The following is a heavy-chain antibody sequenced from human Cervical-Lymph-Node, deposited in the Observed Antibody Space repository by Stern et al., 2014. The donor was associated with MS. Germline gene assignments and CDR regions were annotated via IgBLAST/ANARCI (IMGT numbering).Heavy chain of an antibody. CDR2: ISYGGSDK. J-gene: IGHJ4*02. CDR3: AREHYYDSTVYYPLFDC. CDR1: GFTFSNYA. Sequence: QVQLVQSGGGLVQPGRSLRLSCVASGFTFSNYAMHWVRQAPGKGLEWVAIISYGGSDKYYADSVKGRFTISRDNSKNTLYLQMNSLRAEDTAVYYCAREHYYDSTVYYPLFDCWGQGTLVTVSS. V-gene: IGHV3-30-3*01. D-gene: IGHD3-22*01.